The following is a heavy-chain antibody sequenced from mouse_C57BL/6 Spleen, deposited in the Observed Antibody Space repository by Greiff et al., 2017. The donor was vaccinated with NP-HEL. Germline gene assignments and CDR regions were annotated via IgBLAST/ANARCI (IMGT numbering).Heavy chain of an antibody. V-gene: IGHV1-82*01. CDR1: GYAFSSSW. J-gene: IGHJ4*01. CDR3: AREGDGSHYYAMDY. Sequence: QVQLKGSGPELVKPGASVKISCKASGYAFSSSWMNWVKQRPGKGLEWIGRIYPGDGDTNYNGKFKGKATLTADKSSSTAYMQLSSLTSEDSAVYFCAREGDGSHYYAMDYWGQGTSVTVSS. CDR2: IYPGDGDT. D-gene: IGHD2-3*01.